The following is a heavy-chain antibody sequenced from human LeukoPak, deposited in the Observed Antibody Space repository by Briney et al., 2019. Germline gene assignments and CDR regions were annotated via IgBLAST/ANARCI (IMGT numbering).Heavy chain of an antibody. V-gene: IGHV4-31*03. D-gene: IGHD3-3*01. CDR2: IYYSGST. CDR1: GGSISSGGYY. J-gene: IGHJ4*02. CDR3: ARAPPQRITIFGVVAVDFDY. Sequence: SETLSLTCTVSGGSISSGGYYWSWIRQHPGKGLEWIGYIYYSGSTYYNPSLKSRVTISVDTSKNQSSLKLSSVTAADTAVYYCARAPPQRITIFGVVAVDFDYWGQGTLITVSS.